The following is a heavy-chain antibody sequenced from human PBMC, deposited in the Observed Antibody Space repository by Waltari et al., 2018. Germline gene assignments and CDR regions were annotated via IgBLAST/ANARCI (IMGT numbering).Heavy chain of an antibody. D-gene: IGHD3-10*01. CDR2: ICPESSNT. Sequence: EVQLVQSGTEVKKSGESLKISCKGSGYAFFGYLIAWVRQVPGKGLEYMGFICPESSNTRYRPAFEGQVTMSADKSTSTAYLLWNSLKASYTAMYYCARFGGASLSYNWFDFWGQGSLVTVSS. CDR3: ARFGGASLSYNWFDF. V-gene: IGHV5-51*01. CDR1: GYAFFGYL. J-gene: IGHJ5*01.